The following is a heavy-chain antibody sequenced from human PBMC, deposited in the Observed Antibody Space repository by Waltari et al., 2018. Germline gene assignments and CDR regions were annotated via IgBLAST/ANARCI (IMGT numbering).Heavy chain of an antibody. CDR3: ARQNTHAYFDS. V-gene: IGHV3-74*01. J-gene: IGHJ4*02. Sequence: EVQLVESGGGLAQPGGSLSLSCAASGFTFSTYWMHWVRQAPGKGLMWVSRISIDGSTTTYADSVKGRFTISRDNAKNTLYLQVNSLRAEDTAVYYCARQNTHAYFDSWGQGTLVTVSS. CDR2: ISIDGSTT. CDR1: GFTFSTYW.